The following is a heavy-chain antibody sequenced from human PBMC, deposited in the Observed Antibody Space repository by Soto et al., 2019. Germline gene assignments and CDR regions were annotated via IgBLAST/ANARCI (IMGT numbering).Heavy chain of an antibody. V-gene: IGHV3-30-3*01. D-gene: IGHD3-9*01. Sequence: GGSLRLSCAASGFTFSSYAMDWVRQAPGKGLEWVAVISYDGSNKYYADSVKGRFTISRDNSKNTLYLQMNSLRAEDTAVYYCAKGEPYYDILTGYRYYYYYGMDVWAQGTTVTVSS. CDR2: ISYDGSNK. CDR3: AKGEPYYDILTGYRYYYYYGMDV. CDR1: GFTFSSYA. J-gene: IGHJ6*02.